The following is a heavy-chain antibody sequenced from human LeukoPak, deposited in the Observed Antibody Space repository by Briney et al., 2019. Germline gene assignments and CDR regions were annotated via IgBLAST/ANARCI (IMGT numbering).Heavy chain of an antibody. Sequence: SETLSLTCTVSGGSIRSYYWSWIRQPPGKGLEWIGYVHYSGSTNYNPSLKSRVTISVDTAKNKFYLKLSSVTAADTAVYYCARHETDNWFDSWGQGTLVTVSS. CDR3: ARHETDNWFDS. V-gene: IGHV4-59*08. J-gene: IGHJ5*01. CDR2: VHYSGST. CDR1: GGSIRSYY. D-gene: IGHD2-21*02.